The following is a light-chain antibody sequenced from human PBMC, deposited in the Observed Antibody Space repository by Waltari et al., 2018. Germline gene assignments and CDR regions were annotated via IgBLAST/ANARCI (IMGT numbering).Light chain of an antibody. J-gene: IGKJ2*01. Sequence: EIVLTQSPGTLSLSPGDRATLSCRASQRVSSSYLAWYQQKPCRAPRLLIYGASSRATGIPDRFSDSGSGTDFTLTISRLEPEDFAVYYCLQYGTSPFTFGQGTKLEIK. CDR2: GAS. V-gene: IGKV3-20*01. CDR1: QRVSSSY. CDR3: LQYGTSPFT.